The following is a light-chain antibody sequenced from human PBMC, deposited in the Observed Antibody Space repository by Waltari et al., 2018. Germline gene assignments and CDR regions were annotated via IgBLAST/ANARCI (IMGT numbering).Light chain of an antibody. CDR1: QSISTD. CDR2: DAS. J-gene: IGKJ1*01. Sequence: EIVLTQSPATLSLSAGERATLSCRASQSISTDLAWYQQKPGQAPRLLIFDASNRATGAPARFSGRGSGTDFTLTISRLEPEDSAVYFCQQRSRWPRTFGQGTRVAI. V-gene: IGKV3-11*01. CDR3: QQRSRWPRT.